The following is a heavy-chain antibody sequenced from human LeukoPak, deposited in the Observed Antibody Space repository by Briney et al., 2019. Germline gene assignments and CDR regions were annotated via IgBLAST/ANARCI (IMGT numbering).Heavy chain of an antibody. CDR1: GGSISSYY. CDR2: IYYSRST. CDR3: ARIKGETIFGVVPWYYYYYMDV. J-gene: IGHJ6*03. Sequence: SETLSLTCTVSGGSISSYYWSWIRQPPGKGLEWIGYIYYSRSTNYNPSLKSRVTISVDTSRNQFSLKLSSVTAADTAVYYCARIKGETIFGVVPWYYYYYMDVWGKGTTVTVSS. V-gene: IGHV4-59*01. D-gene: IGHD3-3*01.